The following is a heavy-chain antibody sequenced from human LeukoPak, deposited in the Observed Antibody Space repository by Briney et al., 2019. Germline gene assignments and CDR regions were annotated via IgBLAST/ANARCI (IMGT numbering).Heavy chain of an antibody. CDR1: GGSISSYY. Sequence: SETLSLTCTVSGGSISSYYWSWIRQPAGKGLEWIGRIYTSGSTNYNPSLKSRVTMSVDTSKNQFSLKLSSVTAADTAVYYCARGRHMVRGVIPFDYRGQGTLVTVSS. J-gene: IGHJ4*02. CDR3: ARGRHMVRGVIPFDY. V-gene: IGHV4-4*07. D-gene: IGHD3-10*01. CDR2: IYTSGST.